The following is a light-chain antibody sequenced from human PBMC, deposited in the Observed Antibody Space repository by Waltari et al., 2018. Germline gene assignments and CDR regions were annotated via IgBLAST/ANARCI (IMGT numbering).Light chain of an antibody. V-gene: IGLV2-11*01. CDR3: CSYAGSYTNV. CDR1: SSDVGGYNY. CDR2: DVS. Sequence: QSALTQPRSVSGSPGPSVTISCTGTSSDVGGYNYVSCYQQHPGKAPKLMIYDVSKRPSGVPYRFSGSKSGNTASLTISGLQAEDEADYYCCSYAGSYTNVFGTGTKVTVL. J-gene: IGLJ1*01.